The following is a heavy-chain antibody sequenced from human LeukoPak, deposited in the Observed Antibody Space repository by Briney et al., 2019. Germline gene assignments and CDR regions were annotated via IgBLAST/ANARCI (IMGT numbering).Heavy chain of an antibody. V-gene: IGHV3-23*01. CDR1: GVTLSSYA. CDR3: AKARTVGASYRYFDL. J-gene: IGHJ2*01. CDR2: ISSSGSGGNT. Sequence: GGSLRLSCAASGVTLSSYAMSWARQAPGKGLEWVSGISSSGSGGNTYYADSVKGRFTISRASSKNTLFLHMNTLRAEATAIYSCAKARTVGASYRYFDLWAVAPWSLSPQ. D-gene: IGHD1-26*01.